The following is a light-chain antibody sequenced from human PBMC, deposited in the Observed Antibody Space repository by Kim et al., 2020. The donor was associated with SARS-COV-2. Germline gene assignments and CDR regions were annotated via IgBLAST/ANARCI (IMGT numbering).Light chain of an antibody. CDR3: PAWDSNLSGWV. J-gene: IGLJ3*02. V-gene: IGLV10-54*01. CDR1: HNNGGHQR. CDR2: RKN. Sequence: QTATLTCTGNHNNGGHQRAAWLQHHQGHPPQLLSHRKNNRPSGNFRKLSASRSGNAAFPTITGLQPEDGADFYCPAWDSNLSGWVFGRRTQLTVL.